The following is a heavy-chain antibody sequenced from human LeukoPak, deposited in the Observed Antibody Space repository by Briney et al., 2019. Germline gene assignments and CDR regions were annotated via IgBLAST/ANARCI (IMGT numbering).Heavy chain of an antibody. J-gene: IGHJ6*03. CDR3: AQNYCSSTSCYFYYMDV. CDR1: GFTFSSYG. D-gene: IGHD2-2*01. CDR2: IRYDGSNK. V-gene: IGHV3-30*02. Sequence: GGSLRLSCAASGFTFSSYGMHWVRQAPGKGLEWVAFIRYDGSNKYYADSVKGRFTISRDNSKNTLYLQMNSLRAEDTAVYYCAQNYCSSTSCYFYYMDVWGKGTXVTXXS.